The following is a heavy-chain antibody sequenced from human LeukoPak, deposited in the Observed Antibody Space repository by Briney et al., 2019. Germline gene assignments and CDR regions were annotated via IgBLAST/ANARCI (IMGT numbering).Heavy chain of an antibody. D-gene: IGHD4-11*01. J-gene: IGHJ5*02. CDR3: ARDPGYSNYFNWFDP. V-gene: IGHV4-30-4*01. Sequence: SSETLSLTCAVYGGSFSGYYWSWIRQPPGKGLEWIGYIYYSGSTYYNPSLKSRVTISVDTSKNQFSLKLSSVTAADTAVYYCARDPGYSNYFNWFDPWGQGTLVTVSS. CDR2: IYYSGST. CDR1: GGSFSGYY.